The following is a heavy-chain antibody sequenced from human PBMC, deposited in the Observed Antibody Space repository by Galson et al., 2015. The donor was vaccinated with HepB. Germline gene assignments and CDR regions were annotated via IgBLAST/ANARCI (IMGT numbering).Heavy chain of an antibody. J-gene: IGHJ4*02. D-gene: IGHD2-2*01. CDR1: GFTFSSYS. Sequence: SLRLSCAASGFTFSSYSMNWVRQAPGKGLEWVSSISSSSSYIYYADSVKGRFTISRDNAKNLLYLQMNSLRAEDTAVYYCASGYCSSTSCYLYYFDYWGQGTLVTVSS. CDR2: ISSSSSYI. V-gene: IGHV3-21*01. CDR3: ASGYCSSTSCYLYYFDY.